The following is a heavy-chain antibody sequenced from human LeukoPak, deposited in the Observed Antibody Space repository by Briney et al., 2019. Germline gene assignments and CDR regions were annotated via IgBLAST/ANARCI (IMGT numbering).Heavy chain of an antibody. Sequence: GGSLRLSCAASGFTFNSYGMHWVRQAPGKGLEWVAFIRYDGNNKYYADSVKGRFTISRDNSKNTLYLQMNSLRAEDTAVYYCAKDSSSWTNFFDYWGQGTLVTVSS. J-gene: IGHJ4*02. V-gene: IGHV3-30*02. D-gene: IGHD6-13*01. CDR2: IRYDGNNK. CDR1: GFTFNSYG. CDR3: AKDSSSWTNFFDY.